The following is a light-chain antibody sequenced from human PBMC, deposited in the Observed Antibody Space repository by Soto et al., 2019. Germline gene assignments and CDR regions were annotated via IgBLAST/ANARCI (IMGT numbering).Light chain of an antibody. Sequence: SALTQPASVTGSPGQSITITNTRTSSDVGGYNYVSWYQQYPGKAPKLMIFDVSNRPSGVSDRFSGSKSGDTASLTISGLQAEDEADYYCSSYTGSGTDVFGTGTKVTVL. V-gene: IGLV2-14*01. CDR2: DVS. J-gene: IGLJ1*01. CDR3: SSYTGSGTDV. CDR1: SSDVGGYNY.